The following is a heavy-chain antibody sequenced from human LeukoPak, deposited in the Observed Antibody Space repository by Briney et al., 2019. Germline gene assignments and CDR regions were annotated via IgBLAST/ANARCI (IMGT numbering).Heavy chain of an antibody. CDR2: IRYDGSNK. J-gene: IGHJ4*02. Sequence: GGSLRLSCAASGFTFSNYGMHWVRQAPGKGLEWVAFIRYDGSNKYYADSVKGRFTISRDNSKNTLYLQMNSLRAEDTAVYYCARDEYPVRPRGVLDYWGQGTLVTVSS. CDR1: GFTFSNYG. CDR3: ARDEYPVRPRGVLDY. V-gene: IGHV3-30*02. D-gene: IGHD3-10*01.